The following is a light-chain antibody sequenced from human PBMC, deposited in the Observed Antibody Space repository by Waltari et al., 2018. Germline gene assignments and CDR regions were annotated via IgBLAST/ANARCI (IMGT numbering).Light chain of an antibody. CDR2: SNN. Sequence: QSVLTQPPSASGTPRQPVTISCSGSASTIGVPPVNRYQQVPGTAPKLLIYSNNQRPSGVPDRFSGSKSGTSASLAISGLQSEDEAVYYCAPWDNSLNGPVFGGGTKLTVL. J-gene: IGLJ2*01. CDR3: APWDNSLNGPV. V-gene: IGLV1-44*01. CDR1: ASTIGVPP.